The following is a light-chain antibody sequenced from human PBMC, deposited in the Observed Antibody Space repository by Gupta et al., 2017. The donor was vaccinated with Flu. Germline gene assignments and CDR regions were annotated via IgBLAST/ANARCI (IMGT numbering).Light chain of an antibody. V-gene: IGLV1-44*01. J-gene: IGLJ2*01. CDR2: RNN. Sequence: QSVLTQPPSASGTPGQRVTISCSGSSSNIGSNTVHWYQQLPGTAPKLLIFRNNQRPSGGPDRFSCANSGASAALVISGLQAEDEADYYCAEWEDSKNGLVVFGGGTKLTVL. CDR3: AEWEDSKNGLVV. CDR1: SSNIGSNT.